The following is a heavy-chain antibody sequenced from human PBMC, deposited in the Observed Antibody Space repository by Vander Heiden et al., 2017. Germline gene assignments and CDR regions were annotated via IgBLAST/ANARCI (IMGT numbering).Heavy chain of an antibody. CDR3: ASAASYSSSWNWGYYYYGMDV. CDR2: ISSDGSNK. V-gene: IGHV3-30*03. Sequence: QVQLVESGGRVVPPGRSLRLSCAASGFPFSHYGTHWVRQGPGKGLEWVAVISSDGSNKYYADSVKGRFTISRDNSKNTLYLQMNSLRAEDTAMYYCASAASYSSSWNWGYYYYGMDVWGQGTTVTVSS. CDR1: GFPFSHYG. J-gene: IGHJ6*02. D-gene: IGHD6-13*01.